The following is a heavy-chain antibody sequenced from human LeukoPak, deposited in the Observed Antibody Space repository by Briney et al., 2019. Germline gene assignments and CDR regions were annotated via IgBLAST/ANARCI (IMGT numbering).Heavy chain of an antibody. Sequence: SGTLSLTCTVYGGSFSGYYWSWIRQPPGKGLEWIGEIHHSGTTNYNPSLKSRVTISLDTSRNQFSLKVSSVTAADTAVYYCARGGSYPTSNDYWGQGTLVTVSS. CDR1: GGSFSGYY. CDR3: ARGGSYPTSNDY. V-gene: IGHV4-34*01. D-gene: IGHD1-26*01. CDR2: IHHSGTT. J-gene: IGHJ4*02.